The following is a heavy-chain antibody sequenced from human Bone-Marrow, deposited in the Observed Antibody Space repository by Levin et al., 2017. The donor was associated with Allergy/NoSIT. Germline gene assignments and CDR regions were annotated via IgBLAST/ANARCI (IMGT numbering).Heavy chain of an antibody. Sequence: SLKISCEASGFTFSDYYMTWIRQAPGKGLEWVSYISSSGNTIYYADSVKGRFTISRDNAKNSLYLQMNSLRAEDTAVYYCARRTYRGYDINWFDPWGQGTLVTVSS. J-gene: IGHJ5*02. CDR2: ISSSGNTI. D-gene: IGHD5-12*01. CDR1: GFTFSDYY. V-gene: IGHV3-11*01. CDR3: ARRTYRGYDINWFDP.